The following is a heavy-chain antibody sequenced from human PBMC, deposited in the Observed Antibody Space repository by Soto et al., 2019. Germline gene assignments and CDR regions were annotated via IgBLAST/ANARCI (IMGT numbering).Heavy chain of an antibody. CDR3: AKALRITIFGRFGY. J-gene: IGHJ4*02. Sequence: PVGSLRLSCAASGFTFSNYAMSWVRQAPGKGLEWVSAISGSGGSTYYADSVKGRFTISRDNSKNTLYLQMNSLRAEDTAVYYCAKALRITIFGRFGYWGQGTLVTVSS. D-gene: IGHD3-3*01. V-gene: IGHV3-23*01. CDR1: GFTFSNYA. CDR2: ISGSGGST.